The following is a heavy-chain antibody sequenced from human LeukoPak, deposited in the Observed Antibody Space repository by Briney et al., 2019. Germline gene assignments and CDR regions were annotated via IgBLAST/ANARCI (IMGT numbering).Heavy chain of an antibody. V-gene: IGHV5-51*01. CDR2: NYPGDSDT. Sequence: GSLKTFWKGSGYSFTNYWIGWVRQVAREGPGGVWINYPGDSDTRYSPSFQGQVTISADKSISTAYLQWSSLKASDTAMYYCARPYTIFGVVMSFDYWGQGTLVTVSS. D-gene: IGHD3-3*01. CDR1: GYSFTNYW. CDR3: ARPYTIFGVVMSFDY. J-gene: IGHJ4*02.